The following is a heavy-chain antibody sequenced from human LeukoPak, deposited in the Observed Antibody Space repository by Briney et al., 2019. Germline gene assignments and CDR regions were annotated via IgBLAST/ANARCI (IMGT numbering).Heavy chain of an antibody. CDR2: VSGTTGNT. CDR3: ARDFRSAPRDY. V-gene: IGHV3-23*01. CDR1: GFTFSSYA. Sequence: GGSLRLSCAASGFTFSSYAMFWVRQAPGQGLAWVSAVSGTTGNTYYADSVKGRFTISRDNAKNSLYLQMNSLRAEDTAVYYCARDFRSAPRDYWGQGTLVTVSS. J-gene: IGHJ4*02. D-gene: IGHD1-26*01.